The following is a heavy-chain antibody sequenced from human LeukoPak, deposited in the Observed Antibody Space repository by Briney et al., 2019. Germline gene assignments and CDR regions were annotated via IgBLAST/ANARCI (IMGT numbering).Heavy chain of an antibody. CDR3: AKDMAAYYYASGNIDY. CDR2: ISWDGGST. CDR1: GFTFDDYA. J-gene: IGHJ4*02. V-gene: IGHV3-43D*03. D-gene: IGHD3-10*01. Sequence: SGGSLRLSCAASGFTFDDYAMHCVRQAPGKGLEWVSLISWDGGSTYYADSVKGRFPISRDNSKNSLYLQMNSLRAEDTALYYCAKDMAAYYYASGNIDYWGQGTLVTVSS.